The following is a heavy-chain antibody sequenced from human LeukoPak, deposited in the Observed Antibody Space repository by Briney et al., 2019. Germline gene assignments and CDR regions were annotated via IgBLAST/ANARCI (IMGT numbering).Heavy chain of an antibody. CDR3: ARDSYYYGSGSYYNLFDY. Sequence: ASVKVFCKASVYTFTVYYIHWVRDAPAQGRECMRYINPNTGDTNYAQKFQGRVTMTRDTSISTAYMELSRLRSDDTAVYYCARDSYYYGSGSYYNLFDYWGQGTLVTVSS. CDR1: VYTFTVYY. V-gene: IGHV1-2*02. J-gene: IGHJ4*02. CDR2: INPNTGDT. D-gene: IGHD3-10*01.